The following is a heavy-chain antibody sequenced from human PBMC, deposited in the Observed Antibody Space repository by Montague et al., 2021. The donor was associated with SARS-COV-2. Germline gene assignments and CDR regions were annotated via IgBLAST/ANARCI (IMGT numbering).Heavy chain of an antibody. CDR3: ARGSKKISKRWLQFDDAFDI. D-gene: IGHD5-24*01. J-gene: IGHJ3*02. CDR1: GGSFSGYY. Sequence: SETLSLTCAVYGGSFSGYYWSWIRQPPGKGLEWIGEINHSGSTNYNPSLKSRVTISVDTSKNQFSLKLSSVTAADTAVYCCARGSKKISKRWLQFDDAFDIWGQGTMVTVSS. V-gene: IGHV4-34*01. CDR2: INHSGST.